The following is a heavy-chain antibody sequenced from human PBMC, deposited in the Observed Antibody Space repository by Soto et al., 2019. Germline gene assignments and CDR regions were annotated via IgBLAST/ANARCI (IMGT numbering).Heavy chain of an antibody. V-gene: IGHV4-59*08. CDR1: GGSISSYY. D-gene: IGHD2-2*01. J-gene: IGHJ5*02. CDR2: IYYSGST. CDR3: ARHPDCSSTSCLRMYNWFDP. Sequence: SETLSLPCTVSGGSISSYYWSWIRQPPGKGLEWIGYIYYSGSTNYNPSLKSRVTISVDTSKNQFSLKLSSVTAADTAVYYCARHPDCSSTSCLRMYNWFDPWGQGTLVTVSS.